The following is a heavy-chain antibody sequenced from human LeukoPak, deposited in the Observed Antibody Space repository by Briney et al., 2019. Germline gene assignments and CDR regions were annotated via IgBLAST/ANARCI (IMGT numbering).Heavy chain of an antibody. CDR3: ARDRAGIVDY. J-gene: IGHJ4*02. CDR1: GGSISSGGYF. V-gene: IGHV4-31*03. CDR2: IYYSGST. D-gene: IGHD3-10*01. Sequence: SETLSLTCTVSGGSISSGGYFWSWILQHPGKGLELIGFIYYSGSTYYNPSLKSRVTISVDTSKNQFSLKLSSVTAADTAVYYCARDRAGIVDYWGQGTLVTVSS.